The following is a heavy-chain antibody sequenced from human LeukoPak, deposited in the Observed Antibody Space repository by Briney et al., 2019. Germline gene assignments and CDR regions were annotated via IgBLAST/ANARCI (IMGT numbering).Heavy chain of an antibody. CDR2: IRYDESTK. V-gene: IGHV3-30*02. D-gene: IGHD2-2*01. Sequence: GGSLRLSCAASGFTFSSYGMHWVRQAPGKGLEWVAFIRYDESTKFYADSVKGRFTISRDNSKTTLYLQMNGLRAEDTAVYYCAKDLPAAYFDYWGQGTLVTVSS. J-gene: IGHJ4*02. CDR1: GFTFSSYG. CDR3: AKDLPAAYFDY.